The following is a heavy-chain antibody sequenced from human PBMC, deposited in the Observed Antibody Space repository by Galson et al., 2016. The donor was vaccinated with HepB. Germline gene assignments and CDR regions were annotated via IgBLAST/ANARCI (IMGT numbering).Heavy chain of an antibody. D-gene: IGHD2-2*01. Sequence: SLRLSCAASEFTLRSYWMHWVRQAPGQGLVWVSRINTDGSRTTYADSVKGRFTISRDNAKNTVYLQMNSLGAEDTALYYCVQGSTAPAVWGKGTPVTVST. J-gene: IGHJ6*04. CDR1: EFTLRSYW. CDR3: VQGSTAPAV. CDR2: INTDGSRT. V-gene: IGHV3-74*03.